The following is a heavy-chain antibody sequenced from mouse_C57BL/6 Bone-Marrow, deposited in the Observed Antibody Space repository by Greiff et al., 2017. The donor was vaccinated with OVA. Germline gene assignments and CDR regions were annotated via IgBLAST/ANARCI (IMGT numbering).Heavy chain of an antibody. CDR3: ARWLLPYYFDY. Sequence: VQLQQSGPELVKPGASVKISCKASGYAFSSSWMNWVKQRPGKGLGWIGRIYPGDGDTNYNGKFKGKATLTADKSSSTAYMQLSSLTSEDSAVYFCARWLLPYYFDYWGQGTTLTVSS. CDR1: GYAFSSSW. CDR2: IYPGDGDT. V-gene: IGHV1-82*01. D-gene: IGHD2-3*01. J-gene: IGHJ2*01.